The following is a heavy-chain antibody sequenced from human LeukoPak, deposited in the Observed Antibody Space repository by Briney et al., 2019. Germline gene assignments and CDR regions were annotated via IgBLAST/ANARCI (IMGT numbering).Heavy chain of an antibody. V-gene: IGHV4-59*01. Sequence: SESLSLTCTVSGGSISSYYWSWIRQPAGKGLEWIGYIYYSGSTNYNPSLKSRVTISVDTSKNQFSLKLSSVTAADTAVYYCARDLGGTTSNAFDLWGQGTMVTVSS. D-gene: IGHD1-1*01. CDR3: ARDLGGTTSNAFDL. J-gene: IGHJ3*01. CDR1: GGSISSYY. CDR2: IYYSGST.